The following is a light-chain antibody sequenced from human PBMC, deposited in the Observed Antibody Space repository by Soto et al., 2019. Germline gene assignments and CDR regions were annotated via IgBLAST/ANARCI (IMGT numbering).Light chain of an antibody. Sequence: EIVLTPSPATLYFSPEEVATLSCRASQSVSRYLAWYQQKPGQAPRLLIYDSSNRATGIPARFSGSGSGTDFTLTISSLEPEDFAVYDCQQRSNWPPYTFGQGTKRELK. CDR2: DSS. J-gene: IGKJ2*01. CDR3: QQRSNWPPYT. V-gene: IGKV3-11*01. CDR1: QSVSRY.